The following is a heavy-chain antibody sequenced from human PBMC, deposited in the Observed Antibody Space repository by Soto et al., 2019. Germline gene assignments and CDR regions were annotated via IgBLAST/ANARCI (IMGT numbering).Heavy chain of an antibody. V-gene: IGHV3-21*01. CDR3: ARDWGDYIRFDAFDI. D-gene: IGHD4-17*01. Sequence: EVQLVESGGGLVKPGGSLRLSCAASGFTFSSYSMNWVRQAPGKGLEWVSSISSNSNYIYNADSVKGRFTISRDNARNTLFLQMHSLGAEDTAVDYCARDWGDYIRFDAFDIWGHGTMVTVSS. J-gene: IGHJ3*02. CDR2: ISSNSNYI. CDR1: GFTFSSYS.